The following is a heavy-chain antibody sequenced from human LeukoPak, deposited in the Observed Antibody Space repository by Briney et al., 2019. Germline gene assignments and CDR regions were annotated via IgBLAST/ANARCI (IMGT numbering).Heavy chain of an antibody. Sequence: ASVKVSCKASGYTFTGYYMHWVRQAPGQGLEWMGWINTNSGGTNYAQKFQGRVTMTRDTSISTAYMELSRLRSDDTAGYYCARGHYDIRGYYHLDYWGQGTLLTVSS. D-gene: IGHD3-22*01. CDR1: GYTFTGYY. V-gene: IGHV1-2*02. J-gene: IGHJ4*02. CDR3: ARGHYDIRGYYHLDY. CDR2: INTNSGGT.